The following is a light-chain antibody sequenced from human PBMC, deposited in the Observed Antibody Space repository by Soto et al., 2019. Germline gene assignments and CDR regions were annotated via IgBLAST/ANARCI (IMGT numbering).Light chain of an antibody. CDR3: QQYDRSPPFT. CDR1: QSVSSTS. J-gene: IGKJ3*01. Sequence: EIVLTQSPGTLSLSPGERATLSCRASQSVSSTSLAWYQQRPGQAPRLLIYGASSRATGIPDRFSGSGSGTDFTLTISRLEPEDFVVYYCQQYDRSPPFTFGPGTKVEIK. CDR2: GAS. V-gene: IGKV3-20*01.